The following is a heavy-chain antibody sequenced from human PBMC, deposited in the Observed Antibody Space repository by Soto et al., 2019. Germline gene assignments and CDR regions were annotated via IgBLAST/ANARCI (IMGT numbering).Heavy chain of an antibody. CDR2: IRFDGSNE. CDR1: GGIFHGYG. Sequence: GGSLRLSCAVPGGIFHGYGMHWVRQAPGKGLEWVAIIRFDGSNEEYTDSVKGRFTISRDNSKNTLYLQMNTLGAEDTAVYYCARDGIGGTVFRGYLDYWGRGTVVTVAS. V-gene: IGHV3-33*01. J-gene: IGHJ4*02. CDR3: ARDGIGGTVFRGYLDY. D-gene: IGHD1-7*01.